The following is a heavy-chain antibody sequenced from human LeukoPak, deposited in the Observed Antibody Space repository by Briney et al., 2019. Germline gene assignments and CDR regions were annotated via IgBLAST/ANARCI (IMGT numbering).Heavy chain of an antibody. CDR3: ARAESIAVAGTDFDY. D-gene: IGHD6-19*01. J-gene: IGHJ4*02. Sequence: GGSLRLSCAASGFTFSSYSMNWVRQAPGKGLEWVSSISSSSSYIYYADSVKGRFTISRDNAKNSLYLQMSSLRAEDTAVYYCARAESIAVAGTDFDYWGQGTLVTVSS. CDR2: ISSSSSYI. V-gene: IGHV3-21*01. CDR1: GFTFSSYS.